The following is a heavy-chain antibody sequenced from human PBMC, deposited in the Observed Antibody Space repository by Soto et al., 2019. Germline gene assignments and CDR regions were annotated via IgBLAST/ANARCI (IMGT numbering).Heavy chain of an antibody. CDR3: PRIAAIVVVVAATPESYFDY. J-gene: IGHJ4*02. CDR2: ISGSGGST. D-gene: IGHD2-15*01. CDR1: GFTFSSYA. Sequence: GGSLRLSCAASGFTFSSYAMSWVRQAPGKXLEWVSAISGSGGSTYYADSVKGRFTISRDNSKNTLYLQMNSLRAEDTAVYYCPRIAAIVVVVAATPESYFDYWGQGTLVTVSS. V-gene: IGHV3-23*01.